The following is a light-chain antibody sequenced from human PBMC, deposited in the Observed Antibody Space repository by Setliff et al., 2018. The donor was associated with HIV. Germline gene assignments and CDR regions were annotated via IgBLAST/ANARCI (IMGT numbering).Light chain of an antibody. CDR3: CSYAGSGTNV. V-gene: IGLV2-23*02. J-gene: IGLJ1*01. CDR2: EVR. Sequence: QSALPQPASVSGSPGQSITISCTGTSSDVGNYNLVSWYQQHPGTAPKLIIFEVRNRPSGVSSRFSGSKSGNMASLTISGLQGDDEADYYCCSYAGSGTNVFGTGTKVTVL. CDR1: SSDVGNYNL.